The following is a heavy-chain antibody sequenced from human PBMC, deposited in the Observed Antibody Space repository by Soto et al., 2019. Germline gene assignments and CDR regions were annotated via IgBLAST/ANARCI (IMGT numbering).Heavy chain of an antibody. D-gene: IGHD2-15*01. CDR3: AKIDPVAEDLDY. J-gene: IGHJ4*02. CDR1: GFTFTHVW. Sequence: EVQLVESGGGLVKPGESLRLSCAASGFTFTHVWMSWVRQAPGKGLEWVGRIKGKTAGEAIDYAAVLKARFTITRDDSMNTLYLQVNSLKTEHTAGYYCAKIDPVAEDLDYWGRGTLVTVSS. V-gene: IGHV3-15*01. CDR2: IKGKTAGEAI.